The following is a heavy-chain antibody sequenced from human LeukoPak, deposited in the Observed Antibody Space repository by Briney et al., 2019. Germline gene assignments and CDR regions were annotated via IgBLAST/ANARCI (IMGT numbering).Heavy chain of an antibody. Sequence: PGRSLRLSCAASGFTFSSYGMHWVRQAPGKGLEWVAVISYDGSNKYYADSVKGRFTISRDNSMNTLYLQMNSLRAEDTAVYYCAKDLTAVAAAFDYWGQGTLVTVSS. CDR3: AKDLTAVAAAFDY. CDR1: GFTFSSYG. V-gene: IGHV3-30*18. D-gene: IGHD6-19*01. J-gene: IGHJ4*02. CDR2: ISYDGSNK.